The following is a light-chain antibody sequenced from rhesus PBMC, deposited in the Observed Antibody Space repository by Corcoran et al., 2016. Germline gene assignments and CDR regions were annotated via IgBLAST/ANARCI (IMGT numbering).Light chain of an antibody. V-gene: IGKV1-22*01. CDR3: QQYNSIPVT. Sequence: DIQMTQSPPSLSASVGDTVTITCRASQSISSWLAWYQQKPGKAPKLRIYKASSLQSEVPSRLSGSGSGTYFTLTISSLQSEDFAVYYCQQYNSIPVTFGPGTKLDV. J-gene: IGKJ3*01. CDR2: KAS. CDR1: QSISSW.